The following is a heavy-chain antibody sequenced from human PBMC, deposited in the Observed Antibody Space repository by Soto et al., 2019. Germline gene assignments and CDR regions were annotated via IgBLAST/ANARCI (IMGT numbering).Heavy chain of an antibody. CDR1: GGTFSSYA. Sequence: QVQLVQSGAEVKKPGSSVKVSCKASGGTFSSYAISWVRQAPGQGLEWMGGIIPIFGTANYAQKFQGRVTITADESTNTGDMELSSLISEDTAVYYCARAPRLRLTAYGMDVWGQGTTVTVSS. D-gene: IGHD5-12*01. CDR3: ARAPRLRLTAYGMDV. CDR2: IIPIFGTA. V-gene: IGHV1-69*12. J-gene: IGHJ6*02.